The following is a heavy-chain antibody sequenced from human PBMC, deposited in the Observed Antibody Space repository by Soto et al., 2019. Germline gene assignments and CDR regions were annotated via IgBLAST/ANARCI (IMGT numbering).Heavy chain of an antibody. CDR3: ANRHELGSFDI. CDR2: IYWNDDK. J-gene: IGHJ3*02. Sequence: QITLKESGPTLVKPTQTLTLSCTFSGFSLSTRAVGVGWIRQPPGKAMEWLALIYWNDDKRYSPSLKNRLTSTQDTPNSPVALTMTNMHPVDTATYCCANRHELGSFDIWAKGPKVTVSS. CDR1: GFSLSTRAVG. V-gene: IGHV2-5*01. D-gene: IGHD1-26*01.